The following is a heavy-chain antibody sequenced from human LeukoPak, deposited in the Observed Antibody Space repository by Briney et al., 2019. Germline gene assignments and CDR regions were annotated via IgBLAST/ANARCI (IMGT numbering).Heavy chain of an antibody. D-gene: IGHD6-19*01. Sequence: SETLSLTCTVSGGSISISSYYWGWIRQPPGKGLEWIGSIYYSGNTYYNPSLKSRVTISVDTSKNQFSLKLSSVTAADTAVYYCARHENGYNNAWEGTFAYWGQGTLVTVSS. CDR1: GGSISISSYY. V-gene: IGHV4-39*01. CDR3: ARHENGYNNAWEGTFAY. CDR2: IYYSGNT. J-gene: IGHJ4*02.